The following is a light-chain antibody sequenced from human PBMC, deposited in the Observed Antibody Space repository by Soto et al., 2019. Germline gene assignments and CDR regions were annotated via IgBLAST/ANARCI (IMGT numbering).Light chain of an antibody. CDR3: TSYTSTNSYVA. J-gene: IGLJ2*01. V-gene: IGLV2-14*03. CDR1: STDVGGHYY. CDR2: DVT. Sequence: QSVLTQPASVSXSPGQSITISCTGTSTDVGGHYYVSWYQQHPGKAPKLIIYDVTDRPSGVSHRFSGSKSGNTASLTISGLQAEDEADYYCTSYTSTNSYVAVGGGTKLTVL.